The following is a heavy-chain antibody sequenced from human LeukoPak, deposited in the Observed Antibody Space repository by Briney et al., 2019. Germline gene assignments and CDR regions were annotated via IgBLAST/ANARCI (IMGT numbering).Heavy chain of an antibody. J-gene: IGHJ6*03. CDR3: ARLLVRGVIITGYYYYMDV. Sequence: SETLSLTCAVYGGSFSGYYWSWIRQPPGKGLEWIGEINHSGSTSYNPSLKSRVTISVDTSKNQFSLKLSSVTAADTAVYYCARLLVRGVIITGYYYYMDVWGKGTTVTISS. V-gene: IGHV4-34*01. CDR2: INHSGST. CDR1: GGSFSGYY. D-gene: IGHD3-10*01.